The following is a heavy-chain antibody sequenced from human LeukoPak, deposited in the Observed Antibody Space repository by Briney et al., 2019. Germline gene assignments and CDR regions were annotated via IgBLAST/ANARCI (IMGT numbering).Heavy chain of an antibody. Sequence: SETLSLTCTVSGGSISSGDYYWSWIRQPPGKGLEWIGYIYYSGSTYYNPSLESRVTISVDTSKNQFSLKLSSVTAADTAVYYCARGGSSGYYSYYYYYGMDVWGQGTTVTVSS. J-gene: IGHJ6*02. V-gene: IGHV4-30-4*02. CDR2: IYYSGST. CDR1: GGSISSGDYY. D-gene: IGHD3-22*01. CDR3: ARGGSSGYYSYYYYYGMDV.